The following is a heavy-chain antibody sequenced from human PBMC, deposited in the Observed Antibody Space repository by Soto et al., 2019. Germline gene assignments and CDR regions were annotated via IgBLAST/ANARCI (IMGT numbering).Heavy chain of an antibody. Sequence: TGGSLRLSCAASGFTFSSYAMSWVRQAPGKGLEWVSAISGSGGSTYYADSVKGRFTISRDNSKNTLYLQMNSLRAEDTAVYYCAKDRLTGTMPYGMDVWGQGTTVTVSS. CDR2: ISGSGGST. V-gene: IGHV3-23*01. D-gene: IGHD1-7*01. CDR3: AKDRLTGTMPYGMDV. J-gene: IGHJ6*02. CDR1: GFTFSSYA.